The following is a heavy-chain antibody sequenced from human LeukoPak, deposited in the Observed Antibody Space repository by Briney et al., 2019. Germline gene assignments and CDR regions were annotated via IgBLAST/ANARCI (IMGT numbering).Heavy chain of an antibody. J-gene: IGHJ4*02. V-gene: IGHV4-31*03. CDR2: IYYSGTT. D-gene: IGHD3-10*01. CDR1: GGSISSGGYY. Sequence: TLSLTCTVSGGSISSGGYYWSWTRQHPGEGLEWIGYIYYSGTTYYSPSLKSRVIISVDTSKNQFSLNLSSVTAADTAVYYCARDSSGSGRVDYWGQGTLVTVSS. CDR3: ARDSSGSGRVDY.